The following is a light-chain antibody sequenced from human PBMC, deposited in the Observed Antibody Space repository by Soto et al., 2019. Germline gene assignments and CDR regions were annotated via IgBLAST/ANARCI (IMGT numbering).Light chain of an antibody. Sequence: IVMTQSPATLSVSPGERATLSCRASQSVSSNLAWYQQKPGQAPRLLIYGASTRATGIPARFSGSGSGTEFTLTISSLQSEDFAVYYCQQYNNWPTTWTFGQGTKVEIK. CDR1: QSVSSN. CDR2: GAS. CDR3: QQYNNWPTTWT. V-gene: IGKV3-15*01. J-gene: IGKJ1*01.